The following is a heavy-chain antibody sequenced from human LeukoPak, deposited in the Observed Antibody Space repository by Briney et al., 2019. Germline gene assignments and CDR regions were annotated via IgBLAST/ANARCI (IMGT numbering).Heavy chain of an antibody. Sequence: GRSLRLSCAASGFTFSSYGMHWVRQAPGKGLEWVAVISYDGSNKYYADSAKGRFTISRDNSKNTLYLQMNSLRAEDTAVYYCAKLRGRTPADYYYYDMDVWGKGTTVTVSS. CDR1: GFTFSSYG. J-gene: IGHJ6*04. D-gene: IGHD6-13*01. V-gene: IGHV3-30*18. CDR3: AKLRGRTPADYYYYDMDV. CDR2: ISYDGSNK.